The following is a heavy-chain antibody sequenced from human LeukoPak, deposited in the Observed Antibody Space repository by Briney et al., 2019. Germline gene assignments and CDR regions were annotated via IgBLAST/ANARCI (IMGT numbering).Heavy chain of an antibody. CDR3: ARAASIAARYYYYYGMDV. CDR2: INPNSGGT. CDR1: GYTFTGYY. J-gene: IGHJ6*02. Sequence: GASVKVSCKASGYTFTGYYMHWVRQAPGQGLEWMGWINPNSGGTNYAQKFQGRVTMTRDTSISTAYMELSRLRSDDTAVYYCARAASIAARYYYYYGMDVWGQGTTVAVSS. D-gene: IGHD6-6*01. V-gene: IGHV1-2*02.